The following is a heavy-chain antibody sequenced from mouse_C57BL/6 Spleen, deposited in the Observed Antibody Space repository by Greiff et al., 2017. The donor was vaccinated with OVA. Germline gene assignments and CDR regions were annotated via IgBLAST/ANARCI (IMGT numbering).Heavy chain of an antibody. CDR3: ATQGAQAPFAY. Sequence: QVQLKESGPELVKPGASVKISCKASGYAFSSSWMNWVKQRPGKGLEWIGRLYPGDGDTNYNGKFKGKATMTADKSSSTAYMQLSSLTSEDSSVYFCATQGAQAPFAYWGQGTLVTVSA. CDR2: LYPGDGDT. J-gene: IGHJ3*01. CDR1: GYAFSSSW. V-gene: IGHV1-82*01. D-gene: IGHD3-2*02.